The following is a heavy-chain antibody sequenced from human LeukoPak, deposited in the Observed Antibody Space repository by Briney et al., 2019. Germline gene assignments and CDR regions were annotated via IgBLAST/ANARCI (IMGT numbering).Heavy chain of an antibody. Sequence: GSLRLSCAVSGFTFSGSAMHWVRQASGKGLEWIGRIRGKANSYATAYAASLKGRFTISRDDSQNTAYLQMNSPKTEDTAVYYCTTVAGDYYYYGMDVWGQGTTVTVSS. CDR1: GFTFSGSA. V-gene: IGHV3-73*01. CDR3: TTVAGDYYYYGMDV. D-gene: IGHD6-19*01. J-gene: IGHJ6*02. CDR2: IRGKANSYAT.